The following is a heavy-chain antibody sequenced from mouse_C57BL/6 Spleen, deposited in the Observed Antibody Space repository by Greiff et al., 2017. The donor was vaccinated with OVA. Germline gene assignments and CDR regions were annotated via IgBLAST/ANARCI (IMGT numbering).Heavy chain of an antibody. CDR2: IYPSDSET. CDR3: ARGRDYPLYAMDY. Sequence: VQLQQPGAELVRPGSSVKLSCKASGYTFTSYWMDWVKQRPGQGLEWIGNIYPSDSETHYNQKFKDKATLTVDKSSSTAYMQLSSLTSEDSAVYYCARGRDYPLYAMDYWGQGTSVTVSS. D-gene: IGHD2-4*01. V-gene: IGHV1-61*01. CDR1: GYTFTSYW. J-gene: IGHJ4*01.